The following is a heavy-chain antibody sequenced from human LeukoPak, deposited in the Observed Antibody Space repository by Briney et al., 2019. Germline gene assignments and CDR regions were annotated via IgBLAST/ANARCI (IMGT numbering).Heavy chain of an antibody. V-gene: IGHV4-34*01. Sequence: SETLSLTCAVYGGSFSGYYWSWIRQPPGKGLEWMGYIYYSGSTNYNPSLKSRVTISVDTSKNQFSLKLSSVTAADTAVYYCARTTYYYDSSGYHPFDYWGQGTLVTVSS. CDR3: ARTTYYYDSSGYHPFDY. CDR2: IYYSGST. J-gene: IGHJ4*02. D-gene: IGHD3-22*01. CDR1: GGSFSGYY.